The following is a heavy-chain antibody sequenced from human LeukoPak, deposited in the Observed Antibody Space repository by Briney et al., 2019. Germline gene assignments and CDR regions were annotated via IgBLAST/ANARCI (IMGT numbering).Heavy chain of an antibody. Sequence: SVKVSCKASGFTFTSSAMQWVRQARGQRLEWIGWIVVGSGNTNYAQKLQGRVTMTTDTSTSTAYMELRSLRSDDTAVYYCAREGNTRYSSGWYAYWGQGTLVTVSS. CDR2: IVVGSGNT. CDR3: AREGNTRYSSGWYAY. J-gene: IGHJ4*02. D-gene: IGHD6-19*01. V-gene: IGHV1-58*02. CDR1: GFTFTSSA.